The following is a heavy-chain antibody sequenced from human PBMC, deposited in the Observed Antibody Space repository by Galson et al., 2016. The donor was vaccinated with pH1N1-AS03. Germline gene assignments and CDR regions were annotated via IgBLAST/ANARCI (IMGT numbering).Heavy chain of an antibody. J-gene: IGHJ4*02. CDR2: IRQDGRQT. V-gene: IGHV3-7*03. CDR3: VRDWGAFEDY. CDR1: GFSFSAYW. D-gene: IGHD3-16*01. Sequence: SLRLSCAASGFSFSAYWMTWVRQAPGKGLEWVANIRQDGRQTSYVDSVRDRFTISRDNVKNSLYLQMNTLRAEDTAVYYCVRDWGAFEDYWGQGNLVTVSS.